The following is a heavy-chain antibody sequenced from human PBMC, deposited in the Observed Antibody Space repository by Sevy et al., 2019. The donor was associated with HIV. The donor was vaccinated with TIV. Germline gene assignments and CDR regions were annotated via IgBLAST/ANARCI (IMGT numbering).Heavy chain of an antibody. Sequence: SETLSLTCTDSGGSISSYYWSWIRQPAGKGLEWIGRIYTSGSTNYNPSLKSRVTMSVDTSKNQFSLKLSSVTAADTAVYYCARSTGYCSSTSCPYYYYYGMDVWGQGTTVTVSS. V-gene: IGHV4-4*07. J-gene: IGHJ6*02. CDR3: ARSTGYCSSTSCPYYYYYGMDV. D-gene: IGHD2-2*01. CDR1: GGSISSYY. CDR2: IYTSGST.